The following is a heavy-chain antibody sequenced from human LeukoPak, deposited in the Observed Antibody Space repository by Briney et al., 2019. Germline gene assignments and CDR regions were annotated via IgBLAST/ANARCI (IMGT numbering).Heavy chain of an antibody. Sequence: GGSLRLSCAASGFTFSNYDMHWVCKSTEQGMEWVAAIGAAGETYYRASVKGRFTVSRQNDQASLFLQMNTLRPGDTALYYCARGRPYGDYVYFDQWGQGTLVTVSS. J-gene: IGHJ4*02. CDR2: IGAAGET. D-gene: IGHD4-17*01. CDR3: ARGRPYGDYVYFDQ. V-gene: IGHV3-13*01. CDR1: GFTFSNYD.